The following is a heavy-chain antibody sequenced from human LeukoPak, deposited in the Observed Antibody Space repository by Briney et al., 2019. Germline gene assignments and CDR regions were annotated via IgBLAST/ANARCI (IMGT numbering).Heavy chain of an antibody. V-gene: IGHV4-4*07. CDR1: GGSISSYY. CDR2: IYTSGST. Sequence: SETLSLTCTVSGGSISSYYWSWIRQPAGKGLEWIGRIYTSGSTNYNPSLKSRVTMSVDTSKNQFSLKLSSVTAEDTAVYYCARDYCSGGSCYPNWFDPWGQGTLVTVSS. J-gene: IGHJ5*02. CDR3: ARDYCSGGSCYPNWFDP. D-gene: IGHD2-15*01.